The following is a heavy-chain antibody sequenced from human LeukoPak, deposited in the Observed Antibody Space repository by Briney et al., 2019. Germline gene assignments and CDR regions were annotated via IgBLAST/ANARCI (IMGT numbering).Heavy chain of an antibody. CDR1: GLSFSSFA. V-gene: IGHV3-15*01. Sequence: PGGSLRLSCAASGLSFSSFAMSWVRQAPGKGLEWVGRIKSKTDGGTTDYAAPVKGRFTISRDDSKNTLYLQMNSLKTEDTAVYYCTTDLQSMRGSYYYGSGRLLSVDYWGQGTLVTVSS. D-gene: IGHD3-10*01. CDR2: IKSKTDGGTT. CDR3: TTDLQSMRGSYYYGSGRLLSVDY. J-gene: IGHJ4*02.